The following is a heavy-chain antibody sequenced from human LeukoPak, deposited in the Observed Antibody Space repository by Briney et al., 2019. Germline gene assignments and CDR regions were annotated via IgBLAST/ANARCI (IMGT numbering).Heavy chain of an antibody. V-gene: IGHV4-38-2*02. CDR2: IFHSGST. J-gene: IGHJ4*02. Sequence: SETLSLTCTVSGYSISRGYYWGWIRQPPGKGLEWIGSIFHSGSTYYNPSLKSRVTMSIDTSKNQFSLKLNSVTAADTAVYYCARSTSSYYDSSGFDYWGQGTLVTVSS. CDR1: GYSISRGYY. D-gene: IGHD3-22*01. CDR3: ARSTSSYYDSSGFDY.